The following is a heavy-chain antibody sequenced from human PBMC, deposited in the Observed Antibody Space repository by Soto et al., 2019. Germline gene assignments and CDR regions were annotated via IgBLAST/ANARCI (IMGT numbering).Heavy chain of an antibody. V-gene: IGHV4-30-4*01. D-gene: IGHD3-3*01. CDR3: ARKGWTGYQVVDY. CDR1: GGSISSGDYY. Sequence: SETLCLTCTVSGGSISSGDYYWSWISQPPGKGLEWIGYSYYSGTTYYNPSLMSRVTISVDTSKNQFSLKLTFVTAADTAVYYCARKGWTGYQVVDYWGQGTLATVSS. CDR2: SYYSGTT. J-gene: IGHJ4*02.